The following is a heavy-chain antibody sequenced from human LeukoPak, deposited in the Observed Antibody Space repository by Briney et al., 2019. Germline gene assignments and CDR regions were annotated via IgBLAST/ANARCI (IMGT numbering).Heavy chain of an antibody. CDR3: AIVDTTVGFDY. CDR1: GYTFTTYG. D-gene: IGHD5-18*01. V-gene: IGHV1-18*04. J-gene: IGHJ4*02. Sequence: ASVKVSCKTSGYTFTTYGITWVRQAPGQGLEWMGWISAYNGNTAYAQKFQARVTVTTDTSTRTASMDLRSLRSDDTAVYYCAIVDTTVGFDYWGQGTLVTVSS. CDR2: ISAYNGNT.